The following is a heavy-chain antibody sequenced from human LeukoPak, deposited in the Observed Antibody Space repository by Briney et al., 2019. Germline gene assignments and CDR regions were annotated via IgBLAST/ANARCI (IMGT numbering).Heavy chain of an antibody. D-gene: IGHD4-23*01. CDR2: INPSGGST. CDR1: GYTFTSYY. Sequence: ASVKVSCKASGYTFTSYYMHWVRQAPGQGLEWMGIINPSGGSTSYAQKFQGRVTMTRDTSTSTVYMELSSLRSEDTAVYHCARDGSVFDGGNNYYYYYMDVWGKGTTVTVSS. V-gene: IGHV1-46*01. J-gene: IGHJ6*03. CDR3: ARDGSVFDGGNNYYYYYMDV.